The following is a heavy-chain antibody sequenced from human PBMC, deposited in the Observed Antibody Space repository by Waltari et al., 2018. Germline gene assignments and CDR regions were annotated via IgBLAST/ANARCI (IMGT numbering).Heavy chain of an antibody. D-gene: IGHD4-17*01. Sequence: QLQESGPGLVKPSETLSLTCTVSGGSISDYHWSWIRQPPGKRLEWIGNIRNTGSTNYNPSLQSRVTMSLDTSKSQFSLKLTSVSAADTAVYYCARDPAGDYGYWGQGTLVTVSA. CDR3: ARDPAGDYGY. CDR1: GGSISDYH. V-gene: IGHV4-59*01. J-gene: IGHJ4*02. CDR2: IRNTGST.